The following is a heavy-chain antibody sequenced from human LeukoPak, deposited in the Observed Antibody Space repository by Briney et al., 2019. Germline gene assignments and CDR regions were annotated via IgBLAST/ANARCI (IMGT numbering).Heavy chain of an antibody. V-gene: IGHV3-11*01. D-gene: IGHD1-26*01. CDR1: GFTFSDYY. CDR2: ISSSGSTI. CDR3: AGEGPLPGSWFDP. Sequence: GGSLRHSCAASGFTFSDYYMSWIRQAPGKGLEWVSYISSSGSTIYYADSVKGRFTISRDNAKNSLYLQKYSLRAEDTAVYYCAGEGPLPGSWFDPCGQGTLVTVSS. J-gene: IGHJ5*02.